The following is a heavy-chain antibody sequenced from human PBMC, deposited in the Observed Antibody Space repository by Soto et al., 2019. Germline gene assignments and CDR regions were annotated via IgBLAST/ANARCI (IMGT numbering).Heavy chain of an antibody. D-gene: IGHD3-22*01. J-gene: IGHJ4*02. V-gene: IGHV4-59*01. CDR3: ARAKYYYDSSGYLRPAPFDY. CDR1: GGSISSYY. CDR2: IYYSGST. Sequence: TSETLSLTCTVSGGSISSYYWSWIRQPPGKGLEWIGYIYYSGSTNYNPSLKSRVTISVDTSKNQFSLKLSSVTAADTAVYYCARAKYYYDSSGYLRPAPFDYWGQGTLVTVSS.